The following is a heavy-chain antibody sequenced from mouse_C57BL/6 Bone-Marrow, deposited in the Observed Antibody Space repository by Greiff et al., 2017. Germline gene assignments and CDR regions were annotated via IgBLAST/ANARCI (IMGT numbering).Heavy chain of an antibody. CDR1: EYEFPSHD. J-gene: IGHJ4*01. Sequence: EVMLVESGGGLVQPGESLKLSCESNEYEFPSHDMSWVRKTPEKRLELVAAINSDGGSTYYPDTMERRFIISRDNTKKTLYLHMSSLRSEDTALYYCASPTMITTGYAMDYWGQGTSVTVSS. CDR3: ASPTMITTGYAMDY. CDR2: INSDGGST. D-gene: IGHD2-4*01. V-gene: IGHV5-2*01.